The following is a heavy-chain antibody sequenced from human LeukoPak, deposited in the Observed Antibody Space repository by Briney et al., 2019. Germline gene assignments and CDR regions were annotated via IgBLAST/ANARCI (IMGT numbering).Heavy chain of an antibody. V-gene: IGHV3-48*01. CDR1: GFTFSSYS. CDR2: ISSSSSTI. Sequence: GGSLRLSCAASGFTFSSYSMNWVRQAPGKGLEWVSYISSSSSTIYYADSVKGRFTISRDNAKNSLYLQMNSLRAEDTAVYYCARGPAAMAVPFDYWGQGTLVTVSS. D-gene: IGHD5-18*01. J-gene: IGHJ4*02. CDR3: ARGPAAMAVPFDY.